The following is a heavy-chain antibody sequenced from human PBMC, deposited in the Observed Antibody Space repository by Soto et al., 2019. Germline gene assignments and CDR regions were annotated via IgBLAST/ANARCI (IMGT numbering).Heavy chain of an antibody. CDR2: ISSNGGST. J-gene: IGHJ4*02. Sequence: GGSLRLSCSASGFTFSSYAMHWVRQASGKGLEYVSAISSNGGSTYYADSVKGRFTISRDNSKNTLYLQMSSLRAEDTAVYYCVKARFLEWLLLDYWGQGTLVTVSS. D-gene: IGHD3-3*01. V-gene: IGHV3-64D*08. CDR3: VKARFLEWLLLDY. CDR1: GFTFSSYA.